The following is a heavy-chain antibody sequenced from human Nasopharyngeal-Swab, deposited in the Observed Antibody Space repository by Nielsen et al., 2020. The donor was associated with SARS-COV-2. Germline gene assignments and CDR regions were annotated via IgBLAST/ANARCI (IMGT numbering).Heavy chain of an antibody. V-gene: IGHV3-21*01. CDR2: ISSSSSYI. CDR1: GFPFSSYS. D-gene: IGHD5-18*01. CDR3: AKLTLDTPRPDV. J-gene: IGHJ6*02. Sequence: GESLKISCAASGFPFSSYSMNWVRQAPGKGLEWVSSISSSSSYIYYADSVKGRFTISRDNAKNSLYLQMNSLRAEDTAVYYCAKLTLDTPRPDVWGQGTTVTVSS.